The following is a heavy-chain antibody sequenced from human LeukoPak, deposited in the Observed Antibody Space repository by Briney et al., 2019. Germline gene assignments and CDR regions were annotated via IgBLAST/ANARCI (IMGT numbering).Heavy chain of an antibody. CDR3: ARVKYYDSSGYTY. CDR2: IKQDGSEK. CDR1: GFTFSSYW. V-gene: IGHV3-7*01. Sequence: GGSLRLSCAASGFTFSSYWMSWVRQAPGKGLEWVANIKQDGSEKYYVDSVKGRFTISRDNAKNSLYLQMNSLRAEDTAVYYCARVKYYDSSGYTYWGQGTLVTVSS. D-gene: IGHD3-22*01. J-gene: IGHJ4*02.